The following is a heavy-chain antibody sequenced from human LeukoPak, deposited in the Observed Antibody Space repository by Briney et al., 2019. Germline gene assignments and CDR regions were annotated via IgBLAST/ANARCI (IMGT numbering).Heavy chain of an antibody. J-gene: IGHJ3*02. D-gene: IGHD3-3*01. CDR3: ARDPYYDFWSGLGAFDI. Sequence: ASVKVSCKVSGYTLTELSMHWVRQAPGKGLEWMGGFDPEDGETIYAQKFQGRVTMTEDTSTDTAYMELSSLRSEDTAVYYCARDPYYDFWSGLGAFDIWGQGTMVTVSS. CDR1: GYTLTELS. CDR2: FDPEDGET. V-gene: IGHV1-24*01.